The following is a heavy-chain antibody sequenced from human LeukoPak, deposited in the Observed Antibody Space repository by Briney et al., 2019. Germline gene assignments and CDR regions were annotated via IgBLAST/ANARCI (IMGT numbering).Heavy chain of an antibody. Sequence: TSETLSLTCAVYGGSFSGYYWSWIRQPPGKGLEWIGEINHSGSTNYNPSLKSRVTISVDTSKNQFSLKLSSVTAADTAVYYCATGPYYYDSSGHDYWGQGTLVTVSS. CDR1: GGSFSGYY. CDR3: ATGPYYYDSSGHDY. J-gene: IGHJ4*02. V-gene: IGHV4-34*01. CDR2: INHSGST. D-gene: IGHD3-22*01.